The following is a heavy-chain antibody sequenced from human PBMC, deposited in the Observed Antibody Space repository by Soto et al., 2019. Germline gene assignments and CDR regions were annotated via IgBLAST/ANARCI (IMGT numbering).Heavy chain of an antibody. Sequence: ASVTVSCKSSGYTFTRYAISWVRQAPGQGLEWMGWISAYSGNTNYAQKLQGRVTMTTDTSTSTAYMELRSLRFDDTAVYYCARDLGSAMDVWGQGTTVTVSS. J-gene: IGHJ6*02. CDR3: ARDLGSAMDV. CDR1: GYTFTRYA. CDR2: ISAYSGNT. D-gene: IGHD2-15*01. V-gene: IGHV1-18*01.